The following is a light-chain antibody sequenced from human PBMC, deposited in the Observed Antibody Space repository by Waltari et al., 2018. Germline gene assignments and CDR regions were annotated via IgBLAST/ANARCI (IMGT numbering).Light chain of an antibody. CDR2: GNT. CDR1: HSTIGACFD. J-gene: IGLJ3*02. CDR3: QSYDSSLTAWV. V-gene: IGLV1-40*01. Sequence: QSVLTQPPPVSGAPGQRVTIPSTGRHSTIGACFDGHRYNQIPGTAPKVLIYGNTNRPSGVPDRFSGSKAGTSASLAITGLQAEDEADYYCQSYDSSLTAWVFGGGTRLTVL.